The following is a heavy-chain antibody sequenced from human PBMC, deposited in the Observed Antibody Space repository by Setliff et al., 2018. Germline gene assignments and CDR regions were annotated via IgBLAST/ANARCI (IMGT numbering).Heavy chain of an antibody. CDR1: DGSSSSHY. V-gene: IGHV4-4*09. CDR2: IHFSWST. D-gene: IGHD3-3*01. J-gene: IGHJ6*03. Sequence: SETLSLTCTVSDGSSSSHYWSWIRQPPGKGLEWIGYIHFSWSTNYNPSLKGRATLSIDASKRQFSLKLTSVTAADTAVYYCARMSGFQYMDVWGKGTTVTVSS. CDR3: ARMSGFQYMDV.